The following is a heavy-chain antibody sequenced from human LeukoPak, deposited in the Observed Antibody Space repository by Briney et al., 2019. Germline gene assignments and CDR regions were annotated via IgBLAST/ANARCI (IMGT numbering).Heavy chain of an antibody. J-gene: IGHJ4*02. CDR3: AREPYSRYYYFDY. Sequence: SQTLSLTCTVSDVSLSTGYYYWNWIRQPPGKGLEWIGYISYSGSTYYNPSLKSRVAISVDTSKNQFSLKLTFLTAADTAVYYCAREPYSRYYYFDYWGQGTLVTVSS. V-gene: IGHV4-30-4*01. D-gene: IGHD6-13*01. CDR1: DVSLSTGYYY. CDR2: ISYSGST.